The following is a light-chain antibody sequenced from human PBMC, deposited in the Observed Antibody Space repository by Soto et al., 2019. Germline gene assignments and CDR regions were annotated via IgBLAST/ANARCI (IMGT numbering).Light chain of an antibody. V-gene: IGKV3-20*01. Sequence: EIVLTQSPGTLSLSPGERATLSCRASQSVSSRNLAWYRQKPGQAPRLLIYGASNRATGIPDRFSGSGSGKDFTLTISRLEPEDVAVYYCLRYGDSPPAYTFGQGTKLEIK. J-gene: IGKJ2*01. CDR1: QSVSSRN. CDR2: GAS. CDR3: LRYGDSPPAYT.